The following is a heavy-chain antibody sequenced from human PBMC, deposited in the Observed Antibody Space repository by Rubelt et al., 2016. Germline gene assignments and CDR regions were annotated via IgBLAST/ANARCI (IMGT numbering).Heavy chain of an antibody. CDR1: GGSISSSSYY. CDR2: IYFSGCT. CDR3: AINSNYVYESDY. Sequence: QLQLQESGPGLVKPSETLSLTCTVSGGSISSSSYYWGWIRQPPGKWLEGIGSIYFSGCTYYNPSLKSRVTISVDTAKNQFSLKLRSVTAADTAVYYCAINSNYVYESDYWGQGTLVTVSS. V-gene: IGHV4-39*07. D-gene: IGHD4-11*01. J-gene: IGHJ4*02.